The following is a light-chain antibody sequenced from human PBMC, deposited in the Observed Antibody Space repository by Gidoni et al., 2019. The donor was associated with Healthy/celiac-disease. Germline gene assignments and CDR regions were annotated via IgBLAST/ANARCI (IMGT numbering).Light chain of an antibody. CDR1: QSVSSY. CDR2: DAS. J-gene: IGKJ5*01. Sequence: TLSCRASQSVSSYLAWYQQNPGQAPRLLIYDASNRATGIPARFRGSGSGTDFTLTISSLEPEDFAVYYCQQRSNWPPITFGQGTRLEIK. CDR3: QQRSNWPPIT. V-gene: IGKV3-11*01.